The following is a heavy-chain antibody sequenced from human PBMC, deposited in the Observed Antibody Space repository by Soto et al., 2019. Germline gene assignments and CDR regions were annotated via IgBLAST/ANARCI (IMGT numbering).Heavy chain of an antibody. V-gene: IGHV4-34*01. CDR1: GGSFSGYY. CDR2: INHSGST. Sequence: NPSETLSLTCAVYGGSFSGYYGSWIRQQPGKGLEWIGEINHSGSTNYNPSLKSRVTISVDTSKNQFSLKLSSVTAADTAVYYCARCYGDYGYYYYYMDVWGKGTTVTVSS. J-gene: IGHJ6*03. D-gene: IGHD4-17*01. CDR3: ARCYGDYGYYYYYMDV.